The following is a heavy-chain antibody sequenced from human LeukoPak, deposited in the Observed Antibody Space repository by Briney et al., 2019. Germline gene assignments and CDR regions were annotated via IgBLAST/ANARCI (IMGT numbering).Heavy chain of an antibody. D-gene: IGHD2-2*01. CDR2: IYYSGST. CDR1: GGSISSYY. V-gene: IGHV4-59*01. Sequence: SETLSLTCTVSGGSISSYYWSWIQQPPGKGLEWIGYIYYSGSTNYNPSLKSRVTISVDTSKNQFSLKLSSVTAADTAVYYCAYQLLLYPVIFDYWGQGTLVTVSS. J-gene: IGHJ4*02. CDR3: AYQLLLYPVIFDY.